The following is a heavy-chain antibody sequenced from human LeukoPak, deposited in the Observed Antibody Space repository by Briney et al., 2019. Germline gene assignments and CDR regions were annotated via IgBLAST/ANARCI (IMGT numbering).Heavy chain of an antibody. CDR1: GFTFSSYA. CDR2: ISSSSSTI. J-gene: IGHJ4*02. CDR3: ARSAIAAAGSAADY. Sequence: GGSLRLSCAASGFTFSSYAMHWVRQAPGKGLEWVSYISSSSSTIYYADSVKGRFTISRDNAKNSLYLQMNSLRAEDTAVYYCARSAIAAAGSAADYWGQGTLVTVSS. D-gene: IGHD6-13*01. V-gene: IGHV3-48*01.